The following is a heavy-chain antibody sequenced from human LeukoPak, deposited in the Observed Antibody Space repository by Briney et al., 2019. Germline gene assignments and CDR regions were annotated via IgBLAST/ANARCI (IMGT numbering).Heavy chain of an antibody. CDR1: GGSFSSGSYY. V-gene: IGHV4-61*01. D-gene: IGHD2-15*01. CDR3: AKGGYCSGGSCYARFDY. CDR2: IYYSGST. Sequence: SETLSLTCTVSGGSFSSGSYYWSWIRQPPGKGLEWIGYIYYSGSTNYNPSLKSRVTISVDTSKNQFSLKLSSVNAADTAVYYCAKGGYCSGGSCYARFDYWGQGTLVTVSS. J-gene: IGHJ4*02.